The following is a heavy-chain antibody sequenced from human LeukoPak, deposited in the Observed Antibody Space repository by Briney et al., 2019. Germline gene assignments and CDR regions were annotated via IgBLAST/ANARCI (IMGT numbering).Heavy chain of an antibody. CDR3: ARELLYYYDSSVFDY. V-gene: IGHV4-4*07. Sequence: SETLSLTCTVSGGSIGSYYWSWIRQPAGKGLEWIGRIYTSGSTNYNPSLKSRVTMSVDTSKNQFSLKLSSVTAADTAVYYCARELLYYYDSSVFDYWGQGTLVTVS. CDR2: IYTSGST. D-gene: IGHD3-22*01. J-gene: IGHJ4*02. CDR1: GGSIGSYY.